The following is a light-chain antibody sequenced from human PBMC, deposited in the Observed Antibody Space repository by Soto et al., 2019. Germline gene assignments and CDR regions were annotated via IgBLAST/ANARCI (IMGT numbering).Light chain of an antibody. CDR1: SNDVGSYNY. Sequence: QSALTQPASVSGSPGQSITISCTGTSNDVGSYNYVSWYQQHPGKAPKLIISDVSKRPSGVPDRFSGSKSGNTASLTISGLQDEDEADYYCCSYAGTFSLVFGGGTKLTVL. J-gene: IGLJ3*02. CDR3: CSYAGTFSLV. CDR2: DVS. V-gene: IGLV2-11*01.